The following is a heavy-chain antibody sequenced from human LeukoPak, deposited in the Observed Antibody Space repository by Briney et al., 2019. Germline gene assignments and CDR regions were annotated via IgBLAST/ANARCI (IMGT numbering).Heavy chain of an antibody. Sequence: GASVKVSCKASGGTFSSYAISWVRQAPGQGLEWMGGIIPIFGTANYAQKFQGRVTITADESTSTAYMELSSLRSEDTAVYYCATPQTHDYFDYWGQGTLVTVSS. J-gene: IGHJ4*02. CDR1: GGTFSSYA. V-gene: IGHV1-69*13. CDR3: ATPQTHDYFDY. CDR2: IIPIFGTA.